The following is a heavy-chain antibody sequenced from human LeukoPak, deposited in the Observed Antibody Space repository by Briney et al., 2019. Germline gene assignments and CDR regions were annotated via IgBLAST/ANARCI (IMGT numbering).Heavy chain of an antibody. D-gene: IGHD2-15*01. CDR3: ARALNPLPGTYYFGY. Sequence: SQTLSLTCTVSGGSINSHYWSWIRQPAGKGLEWIGRIYISGSTNYNSSLQSRVTMSVDTSKNQFSLKLSSVTAADTAVYYCARALNPLPGTYYFGYWGQGTLVTVSS. CDR1: GGSINSHY. CDR2: IYISGST. V-gene: IGHV4-4*07. J-gene: IGHJ4*02.